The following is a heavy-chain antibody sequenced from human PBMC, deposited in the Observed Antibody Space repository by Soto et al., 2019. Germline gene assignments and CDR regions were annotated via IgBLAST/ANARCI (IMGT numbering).Heavy chain of an antibody. J-gene: IGHJ6*02. V-gene: IGHV4-30-4*01. CDR3: ARDSSGGNSGMDV. D-gene: IGHD2-15*01. CDR1: GGSISSGDYY. CDR2: IYYSGST. Sequence: PSETLSLTCTVSGGSISSGDYYWSWMRHPPGKGLEWIGYIYYSGSTYYNPSLKSRVTISVDTSKTQFSLKLSSVTAADTAVYYCARDSSGGNSGMDVWGQGTTVTVSS.